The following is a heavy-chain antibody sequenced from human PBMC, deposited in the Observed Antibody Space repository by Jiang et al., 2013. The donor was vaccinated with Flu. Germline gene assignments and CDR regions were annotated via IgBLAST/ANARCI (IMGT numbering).Heavy chain of an antibody. CDR1: GFTFSSYW. CDR3: ARDVFGIAAAGRGQNY. J-gene: IGHJ4*02. Sequence: RLSCAASGFTFSSYWMSWVRQAPGKGLEWVANIKQDGSEKYYVDSVKGRFTISRDNAKNSLYLQMNSLRAEDTAVYYCARDVFGIAAAGRGQNYWGQGTLVTVSS. V-gene: IGHV3-7*03. CDR2: IKQDGSEK. D-gene: IGHD6-13*01.